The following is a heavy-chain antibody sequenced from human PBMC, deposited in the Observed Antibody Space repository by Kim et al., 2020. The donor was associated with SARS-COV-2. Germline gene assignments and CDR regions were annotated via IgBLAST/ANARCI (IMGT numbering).Heavy chain of an antibody. D-gene: IGHD3-10*01. V-gene: IGHV4-34*01. J-gene: IGHJ4*02. Sequence: TPSLNDRVTLSEDTAKNQFPLKLSSVTAADTDVYYCARGHGSGSYYPIDYWGQGTLVTVSS. CDR3: ARGHGSGSYYPIDY.